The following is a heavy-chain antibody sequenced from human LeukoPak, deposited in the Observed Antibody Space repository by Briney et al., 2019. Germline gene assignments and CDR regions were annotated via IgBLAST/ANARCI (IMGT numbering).Heavy chain of an antibody. J-gene: IGHJ4*02. CDR1: GGSISSSNW. CDR2: IYHSGST. Sequence: KPSETLSLTCAVSGGSISSSNWWSWVRQPPGKGLEWIGEIYHSGSTNYNPSLKSRVTISVDTSKNQFSLKLSSVTAADTAVYYCAREGYSYGLDYWGQGTLVTVSS. CDR3: AREGYSYGLDY. V-gene: IGHV4-4*02. D-gene: IGHD5-18*01.